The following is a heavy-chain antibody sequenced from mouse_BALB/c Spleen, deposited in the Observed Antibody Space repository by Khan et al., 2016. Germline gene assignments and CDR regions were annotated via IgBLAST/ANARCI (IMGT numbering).Heavy chain of an antibody. D-gene: IGHD2-4*01. CDR1: GFSLTNSG. J-gene: IGHJ3*01. V-gene: IGHV2-9*02. CDR3: ARDAQDYDAWFAS. CDR2: IWAGGST. Sequence: QVQLKESGPGLVAPSQSLSITCTVSGFSLTNSGVHWVRQPPGKGLDWLGVIWAGGSTDYNSALMSRLSITKDNSQNQVFLEMNSLQTDDTAMYYCARDAQDYDAWFASWGQGTLVTVSA.